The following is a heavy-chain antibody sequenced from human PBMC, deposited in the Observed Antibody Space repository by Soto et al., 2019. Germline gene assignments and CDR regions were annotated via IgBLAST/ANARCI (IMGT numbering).Heavy chain of an antibody. J-gene: IGHJ1*01. CDR1: GGSISSSSHY. CDR2: IYYSGNT. CDR3: ARRGRLSAEHFHH. D-gene: IGHD3-16*01. Sequence: SSETLSLTCTVFGGSISSSSHYWGWIRQPPGKGLEWIGSIYYSGNTYYNPSLKSRVSISVDTSKNQFSLKLSSVSAADTAVYFCARRGRLSAEHFHHWGQGTLVTVS. V-gene: IGHV4-39*01.